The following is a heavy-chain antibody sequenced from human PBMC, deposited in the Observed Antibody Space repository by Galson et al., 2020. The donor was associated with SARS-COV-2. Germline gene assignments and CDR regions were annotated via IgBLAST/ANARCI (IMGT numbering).Heavy chain of an antibody. V-gene: IGHV1-18*04. Sequence: ASVKVSCQASGYTFTSYGISWVRQAPGQGLEWMGWISAYNGNTNYAQKLQGRVTMTTDTSTSTAYMELRSLRSDDTAVYYCARAIVVVVAATSIKTPSHYYYGMDVWGQGTTVTVSS. D-gene: IGHD2-15*01. J-gene: IGHJ6*02. CDR2: ISAYNGNT. CDR1: GYTFTSYG. CDR3: ARAIVVVVAATSIKTPSHYYYGMDV.